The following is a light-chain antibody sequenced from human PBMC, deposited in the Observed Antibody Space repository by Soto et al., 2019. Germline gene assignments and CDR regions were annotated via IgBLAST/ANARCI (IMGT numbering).Light chain of an antibody. J-gene: IGLJ1*01. Sequence: QSAPTQPASVSGSPGQSITISCTGTSSDVGGYNFVSWYQHHPGKAPKLMIYEVSNRPSGVSNRFSGSKSGNTASLTISGLQTEDEADYYCSSYTSSSTLFGTGTKLTVL. CDR3: SSYTSSSTL. V-gene: IGLV2-14*01. CDR2: EVS. CDR1: SSDVGGYNF.